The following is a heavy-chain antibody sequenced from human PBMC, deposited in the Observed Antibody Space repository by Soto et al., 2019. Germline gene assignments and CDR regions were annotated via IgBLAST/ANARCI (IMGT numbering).Heavy chain of an antibody. CDR3: AIDQGQQTDY. D-gene: IGHD6-13*01. J-gene: IGHJ4*02. CDR1: GFTFSSYG. V-gene: IGHV3-33*01. CDR2: IWYDGSNK. Sequence: QVQLVESGGGVVQPGRSLRLSCAASGFTFSSYGMHWVRQAPGKGLEWVAVIWYDGSNKYYADSVKGRFTISRDNSKNTLDLQMNSLRAEDTAVYYCAIDQGQQTDYRGQGTLVTVSS.